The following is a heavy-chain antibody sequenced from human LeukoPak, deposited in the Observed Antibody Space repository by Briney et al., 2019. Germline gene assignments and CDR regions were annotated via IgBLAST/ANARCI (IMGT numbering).Heavy chain of an antibody. Sequence: ASVKVSCKASGGTFSSYAISWVRQAPGQGLEWMGGIIPIFGTANYAQKFQGRVTITADKSTSTAYTELSSLRSEDTAVYYCARDWVLGYCSGGSCPNWFDPWGQGTLVTVSS. D-gene: IGHD2-15*01. J-gene: IGHJ5*02. V-gene: IGHV1-69*06. CDR2: IIPIFGTA. CDR1: GGTFSSYA. CDR3: ARDWVLGYCSGGSCPNWFDP.